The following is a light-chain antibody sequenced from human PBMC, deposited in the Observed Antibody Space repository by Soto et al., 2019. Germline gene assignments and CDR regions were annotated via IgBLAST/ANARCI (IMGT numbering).Light chain of an antibody. CDR3: QQSYNTPIT. CDR2: KAS. V-gene: IGKV1-5*03. CDR1: QTISSW. Sequence: DIQMTQSPSTLSGSVGDRVTITCRASQTISSWLAWYQQKPGKAPKLLIYKASTLKSGVPSRFSGSGSGTDFTLTISSLQLEDFATYYCQQSYNTPITFGQGTRLEIK. J-gene: IGKJ5*01.